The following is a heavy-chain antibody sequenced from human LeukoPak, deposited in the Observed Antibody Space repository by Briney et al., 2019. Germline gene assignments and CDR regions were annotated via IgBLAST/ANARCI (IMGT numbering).Heavy chain of an antibody. CDR1: GFTFSSYG. CDR3: AKDIYYGDPSFGY. J-gene: IGHJ4*02. Sequence: PGGSLRLSCAASGFTFSSYGIHWVRQAPGKGLEWVAFIRYDGSNKYCADSVKGRFTISRDNSKNTLYLQMNSLRAEDTAVYYCAKDIYYGDPSFGYWGQGTLVTVSS. CDR2: IRYDGSNK. V-gene: IGHV3-30*02. D-gene: IGHD4-17*01.